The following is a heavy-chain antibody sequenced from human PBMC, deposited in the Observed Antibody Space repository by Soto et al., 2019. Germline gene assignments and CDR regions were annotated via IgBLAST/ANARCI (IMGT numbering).Heavy chain of an antibody. CDR1: GFTFSSYA. V-gene: IGHV3-23*01. CDR3: AKGGDGSYYYYYYYGMDV. J-gene: IGHJ6*02. D-gene: IGHD1-26*01. Sequence: GGSLRLSCAASGFTFSSYAMSWVRQAPGKGLEWVSAISGSGGSTYYADSVKGRFTISRDNSKNTLYLQMNSLRAEDTAVYYCAKGGDGSYYYYYYYGMDVWGQGTTVTVSS. CDR2: ISGSGGST.